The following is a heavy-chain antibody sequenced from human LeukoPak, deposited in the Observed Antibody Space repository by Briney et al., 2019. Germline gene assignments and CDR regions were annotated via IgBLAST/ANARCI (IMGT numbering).Heavy chain of an antibody. Sequence: GASVKVSCKASGGTFSSYAISWVRQAPGQGLEWMGRIIPILGIANYAQKFQGRVTITADKSTSTAYMELSSLRSEDTAVDYCARGTYRGYQPLDYWAREPWSPSPQ. CDR1: GGTFSSYA. V-gene: IGHV1-69*04. CDR2: IIPILGIA. D-gene: IGHD5-12*01. J-gene: IGHJ4*02. CDR3: ARGTYRGYQPLDY.